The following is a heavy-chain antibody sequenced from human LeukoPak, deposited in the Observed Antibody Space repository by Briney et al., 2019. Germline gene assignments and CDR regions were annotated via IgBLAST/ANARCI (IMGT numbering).Heavy chain of an antibody. V-gene: IGHV3-23*01. D-gene: IGHD3-22*01. CDR1: GFTFSSYA. J-gene: IGHJ4*02. CDR2: ISGSGGST. Sequence: GPLRLSCAASGFTFSSYAMSWVRQAPGKGLEWVSAISGSGGSTYYADSVKGRATISRDNSKNVLYLQVNSLRAEDTAVFYCANYYYDKSGYKNWGQGTLVTVSS. CDR3: ANYYYDKSGYKN.